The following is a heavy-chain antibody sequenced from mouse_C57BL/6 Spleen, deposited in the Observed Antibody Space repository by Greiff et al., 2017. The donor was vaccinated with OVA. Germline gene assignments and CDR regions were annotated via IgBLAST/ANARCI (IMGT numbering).Heavy chain of an antibody. CDR2: INPSTGGT. J-gene: IGHJ3*01. Sequence: VQLQQSGPELVKPGASVKISCKASGYSFTGYYMNWVKQSPEKSLEWIGEINPSTGGTTYNQKFKAKATLTVDKSSSTAYMQLKSLTSEDSAVYYCARYGAYWGQGTLVTVSA. CDR1: GYSFTGYY. V-gene: IGHV1-42*01. D-gene: IGHD1-1*01. CDR3: ARYGAY.